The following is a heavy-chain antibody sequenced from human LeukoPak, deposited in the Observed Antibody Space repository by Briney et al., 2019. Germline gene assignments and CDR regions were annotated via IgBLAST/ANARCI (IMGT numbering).Heavy chain of an antibody. J-gene: IGHJ4*02. V-gene: IGHV3-23*01. D-gene: IGHD6-13*01. Sequence: ETLSLTCTVSGDSISTYYWSWVRQVPGKGLEWVSTLNRDGTRTYYSLSSSGRFIVSRDNSMNTLYLQMNGLRADDTAVYYCARDRGGYSTDFDFWGQGTLVTVTS. CDR3: ARDRGGYSTDFDF. CDR1: GDSISTYY. CDR2: LNRDGTRT.